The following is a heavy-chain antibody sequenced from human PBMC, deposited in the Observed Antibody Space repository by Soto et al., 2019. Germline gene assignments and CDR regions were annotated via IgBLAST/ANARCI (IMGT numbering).Heavy chain of an antibody. J-gene: IGHJ4*02. CDR1: GFTFSSYG. D-gene: IGHD6-19*01. CDR2: IWYDGSNK. V-gene: IGHV3-33*01. CDR3: ARAGYSSGWHDY. Sequence: QVQLVESGGGVVQPGRSLRLSCAASGFTFSSYGMHWVRQAPGKGLEWVAVIWYDGSNKYYADSVKGRFTISRDNSKNTLYLQMNSLRVEDTAVYYCARAGYSSGWHDYWGQGTLVTVSS.